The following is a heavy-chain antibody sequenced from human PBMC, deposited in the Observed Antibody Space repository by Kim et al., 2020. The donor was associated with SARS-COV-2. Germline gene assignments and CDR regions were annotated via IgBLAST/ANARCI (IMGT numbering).Heavy chain of an antibody. CDR1: GGTFSSYA. CDR2: IIPILGIA. CDR3: ASLIGAPTPNYYYYMDV. V-gene: IGHV1-69*04. J-gene: IGHJ6*03. Sequence: SVKVSCKASGGTFSSYAISWVRQAPGQGLEWMGRIIPILGIANCTQKFQGRVTITADKSTSTAYMELSSLRSEDTAVYYCASLIGAPTPNYYYYMDVWGTGTTVTVSS. D-gene: IGHD2-15*01.